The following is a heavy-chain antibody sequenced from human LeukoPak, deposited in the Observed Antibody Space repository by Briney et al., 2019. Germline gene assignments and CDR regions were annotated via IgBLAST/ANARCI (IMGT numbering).Heavy chain of an antibody. CDR3: ASTSGYTHYYFDY. V-gene: IGHV3-53*01. D-gene: IGHD5-12*01. J-gene: IGHJ4*02. Sequence: PGGSLRLSCAASGFTVSSNYMSWVRQAPGKGLEWVSVIYSGGSTYYADSVKGRFTISRDNSKNTLYLQMNSLRAEDTAVYYCASTSGYTHYYFDYWGQGTLVTVSS. CDR2: IYSGGST. CDR1: GFTVSSNY.